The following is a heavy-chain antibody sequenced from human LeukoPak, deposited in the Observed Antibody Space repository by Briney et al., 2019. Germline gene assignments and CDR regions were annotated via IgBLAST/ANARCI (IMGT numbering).Heavy chain of an antibody. CDR3: AGEPLPHCSSTSCYTSSQDYYYYYGMDV. Sequence: ASVKVSCKASGYTFTSYDINWVRQATGQGLEWMGWINPNCGGTNYAQKFQGRVTMTRDTSISTAYMELSRLRSDDTAVYYCAGEPLPHCSSTSCYTSSQDYYYYYGMDVWGQGTTVTVSS. CDR2: INPNCGGT. V-gene: IGHV1-2*02. J-gene: IGHJ6*02. D-gene: IGHD2-2*02. CDR1: GYTFTSYD.